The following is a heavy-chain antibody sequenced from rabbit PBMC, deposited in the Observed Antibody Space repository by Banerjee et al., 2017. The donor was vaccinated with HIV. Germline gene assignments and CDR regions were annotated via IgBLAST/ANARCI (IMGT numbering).Heavy chain of an antibody. D-gene: IGHD3-1*01. J-gene: IGHJ4*01. Sequence: QEQLVESGGGLVQPEGSLTLTCTASGFTISSSYWICWVRQAPGKGLEWIACIDAGSSGDTYYASWAKGRFTISKTSSTTVTLQMTSLTAADTATYFCARDMYGVHPFNLWGPGTLVTVS. CDR1: GFTISSSYW. CDR2: IDAGSSGDT. V-gene: IGHV1S45*01. CDR3: ARDMYGVHPFNL.